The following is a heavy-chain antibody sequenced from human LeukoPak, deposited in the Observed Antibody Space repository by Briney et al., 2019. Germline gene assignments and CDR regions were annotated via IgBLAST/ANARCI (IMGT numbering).Heavy chain of an antibody. CDR3: AKVPYSGAYYYGMDV. D-gene: IGHD2-15*01. J-gene: IGHJ6*02. V-gene: IGHV3-23*01. Sequence: GGSLRLSCAAFGFTFSSYAMSWVRQAPGKGLEWVSAISGSGGSTYYADSVKGRFTISRDNSKNTLYLQMNSLRAEDTAVYYCAKVPYSGAYYYGMDVWGQGTTVTVSS. CDR2: ISGSGGST. CDR1: GFTFSSYA.